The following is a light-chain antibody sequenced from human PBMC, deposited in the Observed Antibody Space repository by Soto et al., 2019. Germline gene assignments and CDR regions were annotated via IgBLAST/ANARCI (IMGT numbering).Light chain of an antibody. J-gene: IGKJ4*01. CDR1: QSVSSN. CDR3: QQRNSWPPLT. CDR2: DAS. V-gene: IGKV3-11*01. Sequence: EIVLTQSPATLSLSLGERATLSCRASQSVSSNLAWYQQKPGQAPRLLIYDASNRATGIPARFSGSGSGTDFTITISSLEPEDFAVYYCQQRNSWPPLTFGGGTTVEIK.